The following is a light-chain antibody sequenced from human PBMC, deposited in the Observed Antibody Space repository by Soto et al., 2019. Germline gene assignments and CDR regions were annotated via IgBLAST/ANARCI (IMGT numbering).Light chain of an antibody. CDR2: RNN. CDR3: AAWDGSLSGVV. Sequence: QSVLTQPPSASGTPGQRVTISCSGSSSNIGSNYVSWYQQLPGTAPKLLIYRNNQRPSGVPDRFSGSKSGTSASLAISGLRSEDEADYYCAAWDGSLSGVVFGGGTKLTVL. CDR1: SSNIGSNY. J-gene: IGLJ2*01. V-gene: IGLV1-47*01.